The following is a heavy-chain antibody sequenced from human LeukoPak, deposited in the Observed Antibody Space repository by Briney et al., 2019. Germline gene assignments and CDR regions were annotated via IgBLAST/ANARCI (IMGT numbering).Heavy chain of an antibody. CDR3: ARRGIYSGSYYRFDY. Sequence: SETLSLTCTVSGGSISISSYYWGWIRQPPGKGLEWIGSIYYSGSTYYNPSLKSRVTISVDTSKNQFSLKLSSVTAADTAVYYCARRGIYSGSYYRFDYWGQGTLVTVSS. CDR2: IYYSGST. CDR1: GGSISISSYY. D-gene: IGHD1-26*01. J-gene: IGHJ4*02. V-gene: IGHV4-39*01.